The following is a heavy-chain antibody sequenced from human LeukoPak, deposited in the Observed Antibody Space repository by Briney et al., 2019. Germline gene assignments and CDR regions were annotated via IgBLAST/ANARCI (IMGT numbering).Heavy chain of an antibody. J-gene: IGHJ4*02. CDR2: IYPGDSDT. D-gene: IGHD3-22*01. Sequence: GESLKISRKASGYSFTSYWIGWVRQMPGKGLEWMGIIYPGDSDTRYSPSFQGQVTIAADKSISTAYLQWSSLKASDTAMYYCVRSPYYYDSSGSPDYWGQGTLVTVSS. V-gene: IGHV5-51*01. CDR1: GYSFTSYW. CDR3: VRSPYYYDSSGSPDY.